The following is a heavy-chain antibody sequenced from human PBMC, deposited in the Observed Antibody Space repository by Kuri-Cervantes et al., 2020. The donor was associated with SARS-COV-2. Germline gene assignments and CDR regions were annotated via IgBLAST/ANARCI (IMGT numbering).Heavy chain of an antibody. Sequence: GESLKISCVGSGFIFSHYDFRWVRQAPGMGLEWVASISGSYTTYYVDSVKGRFTTSRDNSKNTVYLQMNSLRDEDTAVYYCARDGTTVVNEYYYYYGMDVWGQGTTVTVSS. CDR2: ISGSYTT. CDR3: ARDGTTVVNEYYYYYGMDV. D-gene: IGHD4-23*01. V-gene: IGHV3-23*01. CDR1: GFIFSHYD. J-gene: IGHJ6*02.